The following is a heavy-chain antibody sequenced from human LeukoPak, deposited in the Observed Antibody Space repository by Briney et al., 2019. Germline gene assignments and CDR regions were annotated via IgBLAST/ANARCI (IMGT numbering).Heavy chain of an antibody. V-gene: IGHV3-30*02. J-gene: IGHJ3*02. Sequence: PGGSLRLSCAASGFTFSSYGMHWVRQAPGKGLEWVAFIRYDGSNKYYADSVKGRFTISRDNSKNTLYLQMNSLRAEDTAVYYCAKAIWSGYRTAFDIWGQGTMVTVSS. CDR2: IRYDGSNK. CDR3: AKAIWSGYRTAFDI. D-gene: IGHD3-3*01. CDR1: GFTFSSYG.